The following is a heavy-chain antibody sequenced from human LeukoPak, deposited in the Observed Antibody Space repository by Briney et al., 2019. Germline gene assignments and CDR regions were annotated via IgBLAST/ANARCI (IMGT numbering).Heavy chain of an antibody. Sequence: GGSLTLSCAASGFTFSHYYMSWIRQSPGKALGWVSYISSSGSTIYYADSVKGRFTISRHYAKNSLYLQMNSLRAEDTAVYYCARTMVRGFFDAFDIWGQGKMVTVSS. CDR2: ISSSGSTI. J-gene: IGHJ3*02. D-gene: IGHD3-10*01. CDR3: ARTMVRGFFDAFDI. V-gene: IGHV3-11*01. CDR1: GFTFSHYY.